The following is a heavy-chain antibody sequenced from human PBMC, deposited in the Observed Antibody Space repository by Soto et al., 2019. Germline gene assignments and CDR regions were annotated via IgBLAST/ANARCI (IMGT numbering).Heavy chain of an antibody. V-gene: IGHV1-69*13. CDR2: IIPIFGTA. Sequence: ASVKVSCKASGGTFSSYAISWVRQAPGQGLEWMGGIIPIFGTANYAQKFQGRVTITADESTSTAYMELSSLRSEDTAVYYCARDRSYPLQQVYYYYGMDVWGQGTTVTVSS. CDR1: GGTFSSYA. D-gene: IGHD3-16*02. CDR3: ARDRSYPLQQVYYYYGMDV. J-gene: IGHJ6*02.